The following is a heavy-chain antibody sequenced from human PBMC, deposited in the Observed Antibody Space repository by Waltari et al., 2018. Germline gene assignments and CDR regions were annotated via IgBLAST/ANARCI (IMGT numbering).Heavy chain of an antibody. V-gene: IGHV3-53*01. CDR1: GFTVSSNY. J-gene: IGHJ6*03. CDR3: ARGRLVGYYYYMDV. Sequence: DVELVESGGGLIQPGGSLRLSCAASGFTVSSNYMTWVRQAPGKGLECVSVIYSAGTTYYADSLKGRFTIYRDNSKNTLYLQMNSLGGEDTAVYYWARGRLVGYYYYMDVWGKGTTVTVSS. CDR2: IYSAGTT. D-gene: IGHD6-25*01.